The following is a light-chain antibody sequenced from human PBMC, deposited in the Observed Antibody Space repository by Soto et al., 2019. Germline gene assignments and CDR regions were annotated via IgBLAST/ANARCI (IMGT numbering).Light chain of an antibody. CDR3: QQYGSYSPT. CDR2: DAS. V-gene: IGKV1-5*01. Sequence: DIQMTQSPSTLSASVGDRVTITCRASQSISSWLASYQQKPGKAPKLLIYDASSLESGVPSRFSGSVSGTEFTLTISSLQPDDFATYYCQQYGSYSPTFGQGTKVEIK. J-gene: IGKJ1*01. CDR1: QSISSW.